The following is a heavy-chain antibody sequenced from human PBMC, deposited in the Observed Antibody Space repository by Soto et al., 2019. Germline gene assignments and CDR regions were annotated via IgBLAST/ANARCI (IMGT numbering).Heavy chain of an antibody. J-gene: IGHJ4*02. V-gene: IGHV4-31*03. CDR3: ATYDERFDY. CDR1: GGSISSGGYC. D-gene: IGHD2-8*01. Sequence: SSETLSLTCTVSGGSISSGGYCWSWIRQHPGKGLEWIGYIYYSGSTYYNPSLKSRVTISVDTSKNQFSLKLSSVTAADTAVYYCATYDERFDYWGQGTLVTVSS. CDR2: IYYSGST.